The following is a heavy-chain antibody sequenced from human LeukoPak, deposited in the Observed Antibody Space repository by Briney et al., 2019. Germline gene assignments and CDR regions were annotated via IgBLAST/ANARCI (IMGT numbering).Heavy chain of an antibody. CDR1: RFTFTNYS. CDR2: ISSLSNYI. J-gene: IGHJ4*02. Sequence: PGGSLRLSCAASRFTFTNYSMNWVRQAPGKVLEWVSSISSLSNYIYYADSVKGRFTISRDNTKNSLYLQMNSLRAEDTAVYYCARAKEPRKYYDILTGHFDYWGQGTLVTVSS. V-gene: IGHV3-21*01. CDR3: ARAKEPRKYYDILTGHFDY. D-gene: IGHD3-9*01.